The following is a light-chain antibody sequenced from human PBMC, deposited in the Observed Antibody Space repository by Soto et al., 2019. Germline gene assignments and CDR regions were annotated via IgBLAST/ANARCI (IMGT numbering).Light chain of an antibody. J-gene: IGKJ1*01. CDR3: QQYGSSPWT. CDR1: QSVSNNY. CDR2: ASS. V-gene: IGKV3-20*01. Sequence: EIVLTQSPGTLSLSPGERATLSCRASQSVSNNYLAWYRQKPGQAPRLLIDASSSRATGIPDRFSGSGHGTDFNLTINRLEPEDFVLYFCQQYGSSPWTFGQGTKVEIK.